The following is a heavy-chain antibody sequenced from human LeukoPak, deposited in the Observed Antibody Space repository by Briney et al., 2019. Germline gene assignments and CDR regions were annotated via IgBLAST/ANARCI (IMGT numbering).Heavy chain of an antibody. CDR1: GFTFSSYW. D-gene: IGHD2-21*01. V-gene: IGHV3-74*01. CDR3: ARGILWWIDAFDI. CDR2: INTDGTST. Sequence: PGGSLRLSCAASGFTFSSYWMHWVRQAPGKGLVWVSRINTDGTSTSYADSVKGRLTISRDNAKNTLHLQMNSLRAEDTAVYYCARGILWWIDAFDIWGQGTMVTVSS. J-gene: IGHJ3*02.